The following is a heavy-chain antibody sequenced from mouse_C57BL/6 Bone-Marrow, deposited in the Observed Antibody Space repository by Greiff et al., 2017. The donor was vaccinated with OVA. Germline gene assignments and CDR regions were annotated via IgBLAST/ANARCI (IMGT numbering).Heavy chain of an antibody. D-gene: IGHD2-4*01. Sequence: VHLVESGGDLVKPGGSLKLSCAASGFTFSSYGMSWVRQTPDKRLEWVATISSGGSYTYSPDSVKGRFTITRDNAKNTLYLQVSRLKSKDTAVDYCARPRYDYEWYCDVWGTGTTVTVSS. CDR2: ISSGGSYT. CDR3: ARPRYDYEWYCDV. CDR1: GFTFSSYG. J-gene: IGHJ1*03. V-gene: IGHV5-6*01.